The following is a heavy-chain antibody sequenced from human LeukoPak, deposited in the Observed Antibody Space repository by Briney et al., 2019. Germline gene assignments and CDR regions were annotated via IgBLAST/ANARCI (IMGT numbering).Heavy chain of an antibody. Sequence: GGSLRLSCAASGFTFSHYGMQWVRQAPGKGLERVAVIWYDGSNKYYADSVKGRFTISRDNSKNTLYLQMNSLRAEDTAVYYCAKDSPYSSSSWGYFDYWGQGTLVTVSS. J-gene: IGHJ4*02. D-gene: IGHD6-6*01. V-gene: IGHV3-30*02. CDR2: IWYDGSNK. CDR3: AKDSPYSSSSWGYFDY. CDR1: GFTFSHYG.